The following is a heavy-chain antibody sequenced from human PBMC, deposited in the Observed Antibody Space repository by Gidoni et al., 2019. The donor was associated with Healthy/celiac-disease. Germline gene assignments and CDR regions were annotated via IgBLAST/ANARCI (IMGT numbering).Heavy chain of an antibody. CDR1: GFTFTSSA. CDR2: IVVGSGNT. J-gene: IGHJ6*02. CDR3: AAVPPGELFFSFGMDV. Sequence: QMQLVQSGPEVNKPGPSVKVSCKASGFTFTSSAVQWVRQARGQRLEWIGWIVVGSGNTNYAQKFQERVTITRDMSTSTAYMELSSLRSKDTAVYYCAAVPPGELFFSFGMDVWGQGTTVTVSS. D-gene: IGHD3-10*01. V-gene: IGHV1-58*01.